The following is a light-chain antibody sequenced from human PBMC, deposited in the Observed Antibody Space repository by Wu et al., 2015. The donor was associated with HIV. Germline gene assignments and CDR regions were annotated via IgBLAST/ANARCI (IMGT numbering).Light chain of an antibody. Sequence: EIVMTQSPATLSVSPGERATLSCRASQSVNSNLAWYQRKPGQAPRLLIYGASTGATGIPARFGGSGSGTEFTLTISSLQSEDFAVYYCQQYNNWPLTFGGGTKVEIK. V-gene: IGKV3-15*01. CDR3: QQYNNWPLT. CDR2: GAS. CDR1: QSVNSN. J-gene: IGKJ4*01.